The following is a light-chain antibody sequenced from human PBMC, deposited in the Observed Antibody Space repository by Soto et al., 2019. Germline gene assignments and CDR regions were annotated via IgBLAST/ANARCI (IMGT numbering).Light chain of an antibody. CDR2: AAS. CDR1: QGISSW. CDR3: QQGNRFPLT. J-gene: IGKJ4*02. Sequence: DIQMTQSPSSVSASVGDRVTITCRASQGISSWLAWFQQKPGEAPRLLIYAASSLHSGVPSRFSGSGSGPDFTLTISSPQPEDFATYYCQQGNRFPLTFGGGTKVEIK. V-gene: IGKV1-12*01.